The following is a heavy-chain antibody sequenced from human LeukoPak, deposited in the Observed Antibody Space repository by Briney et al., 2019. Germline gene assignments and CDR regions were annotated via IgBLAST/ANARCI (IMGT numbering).Heavy chain of an antibody. V-gene: IGHV3-21*01. J-gene: IGHJ4*02. CDR3: ARGVGVTIRTSNFDY. D-gene: IGHD1-26*01. CDR1: GFTFSNYY. CDR2: ISTTSDYI. Sequence: PGGSLRLSCAASGFTFSNYYMSWVRQAPGKGLEWVSSISTTSDYIYYAGSVKGRFTVSRDNAKNSLFLQMNSLRAEDTAVYYCARGVGVTIRTSNFDYWGQGTLVTASS.